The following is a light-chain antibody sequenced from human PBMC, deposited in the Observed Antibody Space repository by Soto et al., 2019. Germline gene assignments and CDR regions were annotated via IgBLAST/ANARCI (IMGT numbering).Light chain of an antibody. J-gene: IGKJ4*01. CDR1: QSLNNN. Sequence: EIVMTQSPATLSVSPGEKATLSCRASQSLNNNLVWYQQKPGQGPRLLIYFASTRATGIPARFSGSGSGTEFSLTISSLQSEDSAVYYCQQYSAWPLTFGGGTKVETK. V-gene: IGKV3-15*01. CDR2: FAS. CDR3: QQYSAWPLT.